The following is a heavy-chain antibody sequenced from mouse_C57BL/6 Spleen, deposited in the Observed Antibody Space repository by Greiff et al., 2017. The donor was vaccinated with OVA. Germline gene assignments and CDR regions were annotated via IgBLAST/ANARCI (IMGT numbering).Heavy chain of an antibody. Sequence: QVQLKQSGPGLVQPSQSLSITCTVSGFSLTSYGVHWVRQSPGKGLEWLGVIWSGGSTDYNAAFISRLSISKDNSKSQVFFKMNSLQADDTAIYYCAREEDYDGAWFAYWGQGTLVTVSA. D-gene: IGHD2-4*01. J-gene: IGHJ3*01. CDR2: IWSGGST. V-gene: IGHV2-2*01. CDR3: AREEDYDGAWFAY. CDR1: GFSLTSYG.